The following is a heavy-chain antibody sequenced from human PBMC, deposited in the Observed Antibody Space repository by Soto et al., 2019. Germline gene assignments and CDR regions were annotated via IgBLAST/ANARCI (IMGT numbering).Heavy chain of an antibody. J-gene: IGHJ4*02. CDR1: GGTFTSYG. CDR2: ISAYNGNT. CDR3: ARVPLTYYDSSGYYPPGPFDY. V-gene: IGHV1-18*01. Sequence: ASVKVSCKASGGTFTSYGISWVRQAPGQGLEWMGWISAYNGNTNYAQKLQGRVTMTTDTSTSTAYMELRSLRSDDTAVYYCARVPLTYYDSSGYYPPGPFDYWGQGTLVTVSS. D-gene: IGHD3-22*01.